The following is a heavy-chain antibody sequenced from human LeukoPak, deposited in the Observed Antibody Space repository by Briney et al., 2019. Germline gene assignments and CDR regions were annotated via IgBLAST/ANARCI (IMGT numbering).Heavy chain of an antibody. V-gene: IGHV3-33*01. Sequence: GGSLRLSCAASGFTFSSYGMHWVRQAPGKGLEWVAVIWYDGSNKYYADSVKGRFTISRDNSKNTLYLQMNSLRAEDTAVYYCARDGPYGSGSYDTNHDAFDIWGQGTMVTVSS. CDR2: IWYDGSNK. CDR1: GFTFSSYG. CDR3: ARDGPYGSGSYDTNHDAFDI. D-gene: IGHD3-10*01. J-gene: IGHJ3*02.